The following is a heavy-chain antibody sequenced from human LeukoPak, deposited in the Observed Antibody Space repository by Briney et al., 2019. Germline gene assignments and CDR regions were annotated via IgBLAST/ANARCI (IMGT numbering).Heavy chain of an antibody. Sequence: GGSLRLSCVVSRLTFNSNAMYWVRQAPGKGLEWVSGFSVSGGSEYYADSVKGRFSVSRDNSKHTVYLQMNSLRAEDTAVYFCASHAHDYDSSGYFDSWGQGALVTVSS. J-gene: IGHJ4*02. CDR1: RLTFNSNA. V-gene: IGHV3-23*01. D-gene: IGHD3-22*01. CDR3: ASHAHDYDSSGYFDS. CDR2: FSVSGGSE.